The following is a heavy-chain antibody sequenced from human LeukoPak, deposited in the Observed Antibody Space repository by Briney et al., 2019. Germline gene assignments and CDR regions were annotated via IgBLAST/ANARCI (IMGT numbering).Heavy chain of an antibody. CDR3: ARERYRYDILTGYYHDAYDI. CDR1: GGSLSGYY. CDR2: INHSGST. D-gene: IGHD3-9*01. J-gene: IGHJ3*02. V-gene: IGHV4-34*01. Sequence: SETLSLTCAVYGGSLSGYYWSWIRQPPGKGLEWIGEINHSGSTNYNPSLKSRVTISVDTSKNQFSLKLTSVTAADTAVYYCARERYRYDILTGYYHDAYDIWGHGTMVIVSS.